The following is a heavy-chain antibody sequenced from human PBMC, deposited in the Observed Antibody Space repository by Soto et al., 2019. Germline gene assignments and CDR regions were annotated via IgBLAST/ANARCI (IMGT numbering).Heavy chain of an antibody. CDR1: GFIFNNYL. CDR2: IKEDGSEN. J-gene: IGHJ5*02. Sequence: GGSLRLSCAASGFIFNNYLMGWVRQAPGKGLEWVASIKEDGSENYYVDSVKGRFTISRDNAKNSLYLQMNSLRAEDTAVYYCARDLPSYGDRPINWFDPWGQGTLVTVSS. V-gene: IGHV3-7*01. CDR3: ARDLPSYGDRPINWFDP. D-gene: IGHD4-17*01.